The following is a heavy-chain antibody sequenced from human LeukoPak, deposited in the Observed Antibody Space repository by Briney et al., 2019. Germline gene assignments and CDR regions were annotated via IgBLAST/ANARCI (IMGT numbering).Heavy chain of an antibody. V-gene: IGHV3-30*02. J-gene: IGHJ4*02. CDR1: GFTFSNYG. Sequence: GGSLRLSCAASGFTFSNYGMHWVRQAPGKGLEWVAFIQYDGSGQYYADSVKGRFTFSRDNFKHTLYLQVNSLRPEDTAVYYCAKGSGWYLDYWGQGTLVTVSS. D-gene: IGHD6-19*01. CDR3: AKGSGWYLDY. CDR2: IQYDGSGQ.